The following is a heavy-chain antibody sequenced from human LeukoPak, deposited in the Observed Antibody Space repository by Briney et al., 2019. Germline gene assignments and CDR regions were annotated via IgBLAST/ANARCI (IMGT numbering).Heavy chain of an antibody. V-gene: IGHV3-48*03. CDR3: AELGITMIGGV. CDR2: ISSSGSTI. Sequence: GGSLRLSCVASGFTFSSYEMNWVRQAPGKGLEWVSYISSSGSTIYYADSVKGRFTISRDNPKNSLYLQMSSLRAEDTAVYYCAELGITMIGGVWGKGTTVTISS. D-gene: IGHD3-10*02. CDR1: GFTFSSYE. J-gene: IGHJ6*04.